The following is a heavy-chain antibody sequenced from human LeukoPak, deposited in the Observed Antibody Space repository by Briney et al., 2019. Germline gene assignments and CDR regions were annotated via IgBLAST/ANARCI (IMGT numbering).Heavy chain of an antibody. D-gene: IGHD4-23*01. Sequence: SEALSFTCAVYGGPFSGYYWSWIRQPPGKGLEWIGEINHSGSTNYNPSLKSRVTISVDTSKNQFSLKLSSVTAADTAVYYCARELVGNSDYWGQGTLVTVSS. J-gene: IGHJ4*02. CDR2: INHSGST. CDR1: GGPFSGYY. V-gene: IGHV4-34*01. CDR3: ARELVGNSDY.